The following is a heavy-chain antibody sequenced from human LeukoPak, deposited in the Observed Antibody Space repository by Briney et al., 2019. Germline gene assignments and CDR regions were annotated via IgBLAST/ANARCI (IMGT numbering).Heavy chain of an antibody. V-gene: IGHV4-59*11. CDR3: ARTGDYSRSTGGWFHP. CDR2: IFYSGNT. D-gene: IGHD4-11*01. J-gene: IGHJ5*02. Sequence: PSETLYLPCTVSGDSINSPYWSLVRQAPGKGPEWIGYIFYSGNTNYSPSLKSRVTISLDTSKNQFSLRLTSVTTADTAVYFCARTGDYSRSTGGWFHPWGQGTLVSVSS. CDR1: GDSINSPY.